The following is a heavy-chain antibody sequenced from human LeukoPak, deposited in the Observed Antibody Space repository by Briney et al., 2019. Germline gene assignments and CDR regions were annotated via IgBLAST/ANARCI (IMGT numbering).Heavy chain of an antibody. CDR2: IYYSGNT. D-gene: IGHD3-22*01. J-gene: IGHJ4*02. Sequence: SETLSLTCTVSGVSISSSNSYWGWIRQPPGKGLEWIGSIYYSGNTYYNASLKSQVSISIDTSKNQFSLKVGSMTAADTAVYYCARGVVYYDSSGFYTSRVVDYWGQGTLVTVSS. CDR1: GVSISSSNSY. CDR3: ARGVVYYDSSGFYTSRVVDY. V-gene: IGHV4-39*07.